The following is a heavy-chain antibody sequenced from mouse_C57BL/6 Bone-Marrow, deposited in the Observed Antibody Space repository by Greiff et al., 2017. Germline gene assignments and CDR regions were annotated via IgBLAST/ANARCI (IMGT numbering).Heavy chain of an antibody. D-gene: IGHD4-1*02. CDR3: ARDGCRQLGGFAD. Sequence: EVMLVESGGGLVKPGGSLKLSCAASGFNFSSYDMYWVRQTPEKRLEWVATISAGGSYTYYADNVKGRFTISRDNAKNNLYLQMSHLKSEDTAMYYCARDGCRQLGGFADWGQGTLVTVSA. J-gene: IGHJ3*01. CDR1: GFNFSSYD. V-gene: IGHV5-4*03. CDR2: ISAGGSYT.